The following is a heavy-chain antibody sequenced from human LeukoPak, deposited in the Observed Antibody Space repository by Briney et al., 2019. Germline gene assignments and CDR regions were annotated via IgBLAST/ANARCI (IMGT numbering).Heavy chain of an antibody. D-gene: IGHD3-22*01. CDR1: GGSFSGYY. CDR2: INHSGSI. Sequence: PSETLSLTCAVYGGSFSGYYWSWIRQPPGKGLEWIGEINHSGSINYNPSLKSRVTISVDTSKNQFSLKLSSVTAADTAVYYCATLRDYYDSSGYKKARGSNWGQGTMVTVSS. J-gene: IGHJ3*01. V-gene: IGHV4-34*01. CDR3: ATLRDYYDSSGYKKARGSN.